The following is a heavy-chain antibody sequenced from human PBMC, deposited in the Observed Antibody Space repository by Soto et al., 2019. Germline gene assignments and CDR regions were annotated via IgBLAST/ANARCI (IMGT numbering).Heavy chain of an antibody. CDR3: ARCYGSGSGAFDF. V-gene: IGHV1-69*02. CDR1: GDTFSTYT. D-gene: IGHD3-10*01. CDR2: IIPMLGMS. Sequence: SVKVSCKASGDTFSTYTINWVRQAPGQRLEWMGRIIPMLGMSNYALKFQGRVTSTADRSTTTVYLHLTSLRSDDTAVYYCARCYGSGSGAFDFWGQGTQVIVFS. J-gene: IGHJ4*02.